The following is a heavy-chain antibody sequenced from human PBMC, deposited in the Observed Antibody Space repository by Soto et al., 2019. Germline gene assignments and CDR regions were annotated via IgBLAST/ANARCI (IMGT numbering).Heavy chain of an antibody. CDR1: GYTFINYG. CDR3: ARSGYSSGWYHWYFDL. CDR2: INAGNGNT. J-gene: IGHJ2*01. V-gene: IGHV1-3*01. Sequence: ASVKVSCKASGYTFINYGIHWVRQAPGQRLEWMGWINAGNGNTKYSQNFQDRVTITRDTSASTAYMELSSLRSEDTAVFYCARSGYSSGWYHWYFDLWGRGTLVT. D-gene: IGHD6-19*01.